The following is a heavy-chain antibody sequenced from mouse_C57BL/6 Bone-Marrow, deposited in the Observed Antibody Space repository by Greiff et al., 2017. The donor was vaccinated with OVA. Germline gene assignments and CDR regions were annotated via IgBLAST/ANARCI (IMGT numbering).Heavy chain of an antibody. V-gene: IGHV2-9-1*01. D-gene: IGHD1-1*01. Sequence: VQRVESGPGLVAPSQSLSITCTVSGFSLTSYAISWVRQPPGKGLEWLGVIWTGGGTNYNSALKSRLSISKDNSKSQVFLKMNILQTDDTARYYCARNPSYYGSSYAFDYWGQGTTLTVSS. CDR2: IWTGGGT. CDR3: ARNPSYYGSSYAFDY. CDR1: GFSLTSYA. J-gene: IGHJ2*01.